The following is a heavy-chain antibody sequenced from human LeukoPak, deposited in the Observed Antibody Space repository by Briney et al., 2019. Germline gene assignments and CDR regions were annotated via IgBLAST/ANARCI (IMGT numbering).Heavy chain of an antibody. J-gene: IGHJ4*02. Sequence: ASVKVSCKASGYTFTGYYMHWVRQAPGQGLEWMGWINPNSGGTNYAQKFQGRVTMTRDTSISTAYMELSRLRSVDTAVYYCARGYCSGGSCPTAVSWGQGTLVTVSS. V-gene: IGHV1-2*02. CDR3: ARGYCSGGSCPTAVS. D-gene: IGHD2-15*01. CDR1: GYTFTGYY. CDR2: INPNSGGT.